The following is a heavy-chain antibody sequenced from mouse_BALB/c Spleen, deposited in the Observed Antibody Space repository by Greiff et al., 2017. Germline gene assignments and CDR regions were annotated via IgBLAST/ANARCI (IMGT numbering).Heavy chain of an antibody. CDR3: ARGQFAY. CDR2: ISSGSSTI. Sequence: EVKLMESGGGLVQPGGSRKLSCAASGFTFSSFGMHWVRQAPEKGLEWVAYISSGSSTIYYADTVKGRFTISRDNPKNTLFLQMTSLRSEDTAMYYCARGQFAYGGQGTLVTVSA. D-gene: IGHD3-3*01. V-gene: IGHV5-17*02. J-gene: IGHJ3*01. CDR1: GFTFSSFG.